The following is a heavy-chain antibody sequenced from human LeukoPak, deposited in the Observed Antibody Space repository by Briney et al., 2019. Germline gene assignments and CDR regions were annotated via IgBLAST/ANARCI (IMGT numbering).Heavy chain of an antibody. V-gene: IGHV3-15*01. D-gene: IGHD6-25*01. CDR1: GFTFSYAW. J-gene: IGHJ4*02. Sequence: GGSLRLSCAASGFTFSYAWMSWVRQAPGKGLEWVGRIKSRTDGGTADYAAPVKDRFTNSRDDSKNTLYLQVNSLISEDTAVYYCATGGFSHWGQGTLVTVSS. CDR2: IKSRTDGGTA. CDR3: ATGGFSH.